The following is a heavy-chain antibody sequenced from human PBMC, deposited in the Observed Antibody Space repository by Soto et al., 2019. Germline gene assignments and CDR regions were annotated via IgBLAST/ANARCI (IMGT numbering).Heavy chain of an antibody. CDR3: AKDAEPTVTSFDY. J-gene: IGHJ4*02. CDR2: ISGSGGST. V-gene: IGHV3-23*01. D-gene: IGHD4-4*01. CDR1: ELTFVDLA. Sequence: GGPLRHPLGALELTFVDLAGSRVPKAPGKGLEWVSAISGSGGSTYYADSVKGRFTISRDNSKNTLYLQMNSLRAEDTAVYYCAKDAEPTVTSFDYWGQGTLVTVSS.